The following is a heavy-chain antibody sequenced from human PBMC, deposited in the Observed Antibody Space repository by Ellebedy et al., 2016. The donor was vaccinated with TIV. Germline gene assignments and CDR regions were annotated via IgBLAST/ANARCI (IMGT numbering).Heavy chain of an antibody. V-gene: IGHV3-21*01. CDR3: ASSVTGAYFDY. D-gene: IGHD2-21*02. CDR2: ISRTISYI. J-gene: IGHJ4*02. CDR1: GFTFSSYS. Sequence: GESLKISCAASGFTFSSYSMNWVRQAPGKGLEWVSAISRTISYIYYADSVKGRFTISRDNAKNSLYLQMNSLRAEDTAVYYCASSVTGAYFDYWGQGTLVTVSS.